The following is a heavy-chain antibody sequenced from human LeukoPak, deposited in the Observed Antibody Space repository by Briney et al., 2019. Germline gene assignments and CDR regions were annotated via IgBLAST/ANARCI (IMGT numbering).Heavy chain of an antibody. V-gene: IGHV3-23*01. J-gene: IGHJ4*02. CDR2: ISGSGGST. Sequence: GGSLRLSCAASGFTFSSYAMSWVRQAPGKGLEWVSAISGSGGSTYEADCVKGWYTISRDNSKNTLYLQMNSLRAEDTAVYDCAKGVGYCSSTSCYPWYFDYWGQGTLVTVSS. CDR3: AKGVGYCSSTSCYPWYFDY. D-gene: IGHD2-2*01. CDR1: GFTFSSYA.